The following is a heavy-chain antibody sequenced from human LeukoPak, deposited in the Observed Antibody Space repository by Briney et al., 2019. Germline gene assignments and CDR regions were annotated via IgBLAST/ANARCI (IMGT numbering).Heavy chain of an antibody. CDR1: GYTFTSYD. D-gene: IGHD6-19*01. CDR2: MNPNSGNT. CDR3: ARYGIAVAGYYYYYGMDV. V-gene: IGHV1-8*01. Sequence: ASVKVSCKASGYTFTSYDINWVRQATGQGLEWMGWMNPNSGNTGYAQKFQGRVTMTRNTSISTAYMELSSLRSEDTAVYYCARYGIAVAGYYYYYGMDVWAKGPRSPSP. J-gene: IGHJ6*02.